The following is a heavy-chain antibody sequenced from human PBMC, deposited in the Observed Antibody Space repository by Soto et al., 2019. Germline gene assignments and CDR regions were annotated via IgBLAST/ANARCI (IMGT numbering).Heavy chain of an antibody. J-gene: IGHJ5*02. CDR3: ARNYYDSSGYYPRWFDP. D-gene: IGHD3-22*01. CDR1: GYSFTSYG. CDR2: ISAYSGNT. Sequence: ASVKVSCKASGYSFTSYGISWVRQAPGQGLEWMGCISAYSGNTNYAQKLQGRVTMTTDTSTSTAYMELRSLRSDDTAVYYRARNYYDSSGYYPRWFDPWGQGTLVTVSS. V-gene: IGHV1-18*01.